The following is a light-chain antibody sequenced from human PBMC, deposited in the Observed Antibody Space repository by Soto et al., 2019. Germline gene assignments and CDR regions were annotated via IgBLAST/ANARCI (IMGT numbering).Light chain of an antibody. CDR3: QQADSRPRT. J-gene: IGKJ4*01. CDR1: QDINSR. V-gene: IGKV1-12*01. Sequence: DIQMTQSPSSVSASVGDRVTITCRASQDINSRLAWYQQKPGKAPKLLIYFAFNLESGVPSRFIGSGSGTDFTLTITSLQPEDFATCYCQQADSRPRTFGGGTEVE. CDR2: FAF.